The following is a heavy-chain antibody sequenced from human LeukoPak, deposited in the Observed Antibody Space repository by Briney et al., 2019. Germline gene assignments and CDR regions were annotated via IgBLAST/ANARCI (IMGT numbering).Heavy chain of an antibody. V-gene: IGHV3-23*01. CDR3: AKDQHSTSMNYMDV. CDR1: GSTFSKYA. CDR2: ISGSGAKT. D-gene: IGHD6-6*01. Sequence: GGSLSLSCVASGSTFSKYAMNWVRQAPGEGLEWVSDISGSGAKTWYGDSVKGQVTISRDNSKNTVYLQMTSLRAEDTAVYFCAKDQHSTSMNYMDVWGDGITVTVSS. J-gene: IGHJ6*03.